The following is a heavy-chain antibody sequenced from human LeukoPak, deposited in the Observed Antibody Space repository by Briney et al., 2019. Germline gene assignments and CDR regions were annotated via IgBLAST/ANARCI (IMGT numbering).Heavy chain of an antibody. Sequence: GGSLRLSCAASGFTFDDYAMHWVRQAPGKGLEWVSLISGDGGSTYYADSVKGRFTISRDNSKNSLYLQMNSLRTEDTALYYCTTDSYVTPRTRVFNWFDPWGQGTLVTVSS. CDR3: TTDSYVTPRTRVFNWFDP. CDR1: GFTFDDYA. V-gene: IGHV3-43*02. D-gene: IGHD4-23*01. CDR2: ISGDGGST. J-gene: IGHJ5*02.